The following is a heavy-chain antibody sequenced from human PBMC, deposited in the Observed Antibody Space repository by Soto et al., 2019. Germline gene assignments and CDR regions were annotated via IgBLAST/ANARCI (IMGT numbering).Heavy chain of an antibody. CDR1: GGSISSSYY. CDR2: IYYSGST. D-gene: IGHD3-10*01. J-gene: IGHJ4*02. CDR3: ASGMKGTWFGELLPDY. V-gene: IGHV4-61*01. Sequence: SETLSLTCAVSGGSISSSYYWSWIRQPPGKGLEWIGYIYYSGSTNYNPSLKSRVTISVDTSKNQFSLKLSSVTAADTAVYYCASGMKGTWFGELLPDYRAQRTPVTVSS.